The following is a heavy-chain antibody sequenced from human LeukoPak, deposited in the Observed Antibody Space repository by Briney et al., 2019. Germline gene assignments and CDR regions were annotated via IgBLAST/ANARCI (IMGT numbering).Heavy chain of an antibody. CDR1: GFTFSNYW. D-gene: IGHD5-24*01. J-gene: IGHJ6*03. CDR3: AKDEGWAASLYYYYMDV. CDR2: IKQDGSEK. V-gene: IGHV3-7*04. Sequence: GGSLRLSCAASGFTFSNYWMSWVRQAPGKGLEWVANIKQDGSEKYYVDSVKGRFTISRDDAKNSLYLQMNSLRAEDTAVYYCAKDEGWAASLYYYYMDVWGKGTTVTVSS.